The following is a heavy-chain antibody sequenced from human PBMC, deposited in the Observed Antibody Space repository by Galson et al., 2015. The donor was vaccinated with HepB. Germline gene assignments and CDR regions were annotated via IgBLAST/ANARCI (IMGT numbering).Heavy chain of an antibody. J-gene: IGHJ4*02. CDR1: GFTFSSYA. D-gene: IGHD3-22*01. CDR2: ISGSGGST. V-gene: IGHV3-23*01. Sequence: SLRLSCAASGFTFSSYAMSWVRQAPGKGLEWVSAISGSGGSTYYADSVKGRFTISRDNSKNTLYLQMNSLRAEDTAVYYCAKDDYYDSSGYYSRTGLDYWGQGTLVTVSS. CDR3: AKDDYYDSSGYYSRTGLDY.